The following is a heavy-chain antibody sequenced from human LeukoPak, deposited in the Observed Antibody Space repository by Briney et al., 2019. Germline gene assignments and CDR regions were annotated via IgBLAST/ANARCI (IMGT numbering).Heavy chain of an antibody. CDR1: GFTFSSYA. CDR2: ISGSGGST. CDR3: AKDTVNYYDSSGYTDY. D-gene: IGHD3-22*01. J-gene: IGHJ4*02. Sequence: XGSLRLSCAASGFTFSSYAMSWVRQAPGKGLEWVSAISGSGGSTYYADSVKGRFTISRDNSKNTLYLQMNSLRAEDTAVYYCAKDTVNYYDSSGYTDYWGQGTLVTVSS. V-gene: IGHV3-23*01.